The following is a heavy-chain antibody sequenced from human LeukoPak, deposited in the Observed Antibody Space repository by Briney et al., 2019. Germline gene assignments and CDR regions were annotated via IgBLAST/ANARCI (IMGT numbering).Heavy chain of an antibody. CDR3: ARDSVGAPAVIWFDP. J-gene: IGHJ5*02. Sequence: ASVKVSCKASGYTFTSYAMNWVRQAPGQGLEWMGWINTNTGNPTYAQGFTGRFVFSLDTSVSTAYLQISSLKAEDTAVYYCARDSVGAPAVIWFDPWGQGTLVTVSS. V-gene: IGHV7-4-1*02. CDR1: GYTFTSYA. CDR2: INTNTGNP. D-gene: IGHD1-26*01.